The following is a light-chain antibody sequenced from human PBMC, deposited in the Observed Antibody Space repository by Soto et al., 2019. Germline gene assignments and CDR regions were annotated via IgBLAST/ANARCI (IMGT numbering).Light chain of an antibody. CDR3: LLSHGDAWV. V-gene: IGLV7-46*01. Sequence: QTVVTQESSLTVSPGGTVTLTCGSSTGAVTSGHSPSWFQQKPGQAPKTLIYDSINRHSWTPARFSGSLLGGKAALTLSGVQLDDEADYYCLLSHGDAWVFGGGTKLTVL. CDR2: DSI. CDR1: TGAVTSGHS. J-gene: IGLJ3*02.